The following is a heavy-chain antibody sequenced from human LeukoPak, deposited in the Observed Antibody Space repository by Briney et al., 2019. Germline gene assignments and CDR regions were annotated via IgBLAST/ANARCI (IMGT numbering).Heavy chain of an antibody. D-gene: IGHD6-13*01. CDR2: ISGSGGST. CDR1: GFTFSSYA. Sequence: GGSLRLSCAASGFTFSSYAMSWVRQAPGKGLEWVSAISGSGGSTYYADSVKGRFTISRDNSKNTLYLQMNSLRAEDTAVYYCAKHSSSWYVDGYYFDYWGQGTLVTVSS. CDR3: AKHSSSWYVDGYYFDY. V-gene: IGHV3-23*01. J-gene: IGHJ4*02.